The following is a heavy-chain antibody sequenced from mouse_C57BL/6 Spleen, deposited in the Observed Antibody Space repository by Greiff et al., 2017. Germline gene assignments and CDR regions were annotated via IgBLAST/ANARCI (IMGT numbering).Heavy chain of an antibody. CDR3: ARGITTVVGTAFAY. Sequence: VQLQQPGAELVKPGASVKLSCKASGYTFTSYWMHWVKQRPGQGLEWIGMIYPNSGSTNYNEKFKSKATLTVDKSSSTAYMQLSSLRSEDSAVFYCARGITTVVGTAFAYWGQGTLVTVSA. V-gene: IGHV1-64*01. J-gene: IGHJ3*01. D-gene: IGHD1-1*01. CDR1: GYTFTSYW. CDR2: IYPNSGST.